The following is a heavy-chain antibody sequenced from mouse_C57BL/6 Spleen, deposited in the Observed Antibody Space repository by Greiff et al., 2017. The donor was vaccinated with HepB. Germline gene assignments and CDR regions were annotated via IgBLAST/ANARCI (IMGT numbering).Heavy chain of an antibody. J-gene: IGHJ1*03. V-gene: IGHV1-42*01. Sequence: EVKLLESGPELVKPGASVKISCKASGYSFTGYYMNWVKQSPEKSLEWIGEINPSTGGTTYNQKFKAKATLTVDKSSSTAYMQLKSLTSEDSAVYYCARDYDRYFDVWGTGTTVTVSS. CDR3: ARDYDRYFDV. D-gene: IGHD2-4*01. CDR1: GYSFTGYY. CDR2: INPSTGGT.